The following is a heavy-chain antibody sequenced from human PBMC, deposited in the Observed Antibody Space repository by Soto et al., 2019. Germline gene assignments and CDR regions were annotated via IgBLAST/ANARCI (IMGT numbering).Heavy chain of an antibody. Sequence: QVQVVQSGAEEKKPGASVKVSCTASGYTFTGYAMHWVRQAPGQRLEWMGWINAGNGNTKYSQKFQGRVTITRDTLASPAHLELSSLRSEDTAVYYCSRAVAVAADFDYWGQGTLVIVSS. V-gene: IGHV1-3*05. D-gene: IGHD6-19*01. CDR2: INAGNGNT. CDR3: SRAVAVAADFDY. CDR1: GYTFTGYA. J-gene: IGHJ4*02.